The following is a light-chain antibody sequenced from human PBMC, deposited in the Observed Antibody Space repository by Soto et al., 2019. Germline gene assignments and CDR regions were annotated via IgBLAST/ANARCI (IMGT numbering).Light chain of an antibody. Sequence: QSALTQPASVSGSPGQSITISCTGTTSDVGNYNLVSWYQQHPGKAPKLMIFDVSRRPSGVSDRFSASKSGNTASLTISGLQAEYEADYYCSSYTSTNTLYVFGTGTKVTVL. CDR3: SSYTSTNTLYV. V-gene: IGLV2-14*03. CDR2: DVS. CDR1: TSDVGNYNL. J-gene: IGLJ1*01.